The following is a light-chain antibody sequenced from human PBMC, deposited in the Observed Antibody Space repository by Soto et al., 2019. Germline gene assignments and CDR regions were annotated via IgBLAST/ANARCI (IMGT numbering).Light chain of an antibody. CDR3: QHYYNYPWT. Sequence: IQMTQCPSSLAAYVGDRGSSTCGASQTISTWLAWYQQQPGRAPRLLIYDASSLQSGVPSRFSGNGSGTEFTLTISSLQPDDFSSYYCQHYYNYPWTFGQGTKVDIK. V-gene: IGKV1-5*01. CDR1: QTISTW. CDR2: DAS. J-gene: IGKJ1*01.